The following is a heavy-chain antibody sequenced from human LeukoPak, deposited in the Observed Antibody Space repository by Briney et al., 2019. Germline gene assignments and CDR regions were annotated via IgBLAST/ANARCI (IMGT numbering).Heavy chain of an antibody. Sequence: SDTLSLTCTVSGVSISSYYWSWIRQPAGKGLEWIGRIHTSGGTNYNPSLKTRVTMSVDTSKNQVSLKLSSVTAADTAMYYCARAAEYSSGCYLFDYWGQGILLTVSA. CDR2: IHTSGGT. CDR3: ARAAEYSSGCYLFDY. D-gene: IGHD6-19*01. J-gene: IGHJ4*02. V-gene: IGHV4-4*07. CDR1: GVSISSYY.